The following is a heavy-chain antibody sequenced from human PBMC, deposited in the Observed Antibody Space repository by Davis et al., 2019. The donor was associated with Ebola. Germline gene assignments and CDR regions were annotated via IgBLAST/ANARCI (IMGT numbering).Heavy chain of an antibody. CDR2: INQDGSAK. Sequence: GSLRLSCAASGFTFTTYWMSWVRQAPGKGLEWLANINQDGSAKQYVDSVKGRFTISRDNAKNSVYLQMNSLRAEDTAVYYCATANRAISGYGGQGTLVSVSS. CDR1: GFTFTTYW. V-gene: IGHV3-7*01. J-gene: IGHJ4*02. D-gene: IGHD2-2*02. CDR3: ATANRAISGY.